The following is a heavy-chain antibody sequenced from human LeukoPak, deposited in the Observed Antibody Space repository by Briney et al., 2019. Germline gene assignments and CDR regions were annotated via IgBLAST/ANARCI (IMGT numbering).Heavy chain of an antibody. D-gene: IGHD2-2*01. CDR1: GFTFSSYW. V-gene: IGHV3-21*01. Sequence: PGGSLRLSCAASGFTFSSYWMSWVRQAPGKGLEWVSSISSSSSYIYYADSVKGRFTISRDNSKNTLYLQMNSLRAEDTAVYYCARDQDIVGVPAAIIPMDAWGKGATFTVSP. CDR2: ISSSSSYI. CDR3: ARDQDIVGVPAAIIPMDA. J-gene: IGHJ6*04.